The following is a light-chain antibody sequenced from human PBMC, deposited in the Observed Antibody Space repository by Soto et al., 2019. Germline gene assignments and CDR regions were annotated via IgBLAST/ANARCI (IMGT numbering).Light chain of an antibody. CDR3: QQSYSTPPWT. Sequence: DIQMTQSPSSLSASVGDRVTITCRASQSITNYLNWYQQKPGKAPNLLIFAASILRSGVPSRFSASGSGTDFTLSISSLQPEDFATYYCQQSYSTPPWTFGPGTKVEIK. CDR2: AAS. J-gene: IGKJ1*01. CDR1: QSITNY. V-gene: IGKV1-39*01.